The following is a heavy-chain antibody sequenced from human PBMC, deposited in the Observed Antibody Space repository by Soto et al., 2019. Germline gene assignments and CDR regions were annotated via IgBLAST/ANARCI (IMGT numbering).Heavy chain of an antibody. Sequence: SVKVSCKASGGTFSSYTISWVRQAPGQGLEWMGRIIPILGIANYAQKFQGRVTITADKSTSTAYMELSSLRSEDTAVYYCARGSVAEGSEYFQHWGQGTLVTVSS. V-gene: IGHV1-69*02. CDR3: ARGSVAEGSEYFQH. CDR1: GGTFSSYT. D-gene: IGHD6-19*01. CDR2: IIPILGIA. J-gene: IGHJ1*01.